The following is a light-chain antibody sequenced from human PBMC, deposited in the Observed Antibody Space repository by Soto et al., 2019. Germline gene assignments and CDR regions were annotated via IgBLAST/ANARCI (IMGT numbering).Light chain of an antibody. CDR2: GAS. CDR3: QQCSDWPLFT. J-gene: IGKJ5*01. Sequence: EIVMTQSPATLSVSPGERVTLSCRASQSVDSYLAWYQHKPGQPPRPLIYGASTRATGIPARFSGSGSGTDFTLTISSLQSEDFAVYFCQQCSDWPLFTFGQGTRLEIK. CDR1: QSVDSY. V-gene: IGKV3-15*01.